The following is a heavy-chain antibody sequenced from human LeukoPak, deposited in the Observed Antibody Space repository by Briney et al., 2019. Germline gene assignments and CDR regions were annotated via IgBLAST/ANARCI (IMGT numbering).Heavy chain of an antibody. CDR3: ARASGDIVETATMGSY. J-gene: IGHJ4*02. V-gene: IGHV3-21*01. Sequence: GALRLSCAASGFTFSSYSMNWVRQAPGKGLEWVSSISSSSSSIYYADSVKGRFTISRDNAKNSLYLQMNSLRAEDTAVYYCARASGDIVETATMGSYWGQGTLVTVSS. CDR1: GFTFSSYS. D-gene: IGHD5-18*01. CDR2: ISSSSSSI.